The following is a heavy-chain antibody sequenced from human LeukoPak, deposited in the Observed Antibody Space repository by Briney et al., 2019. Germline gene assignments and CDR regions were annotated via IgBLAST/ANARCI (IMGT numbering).Heavy chain of an antibody. D-gene: IGHD5-18*01. CDR1: GGSISSSNW. V-gene: IGHV4-4*02. Sequence: SETLSLTCAVSGGSISSSNWWSWVRQPPGKGLEWIGEINHSGSTNYNPSLKSRVTMSVDTSKNQFSLKLSSVTAADTAVYYCARTTEGGYTYDYFYYYYMDVWGKGTTVTISS. CDR2: INHSGST. CDR3: ARTTEGGYTYDYFYYYYMDV. J-gene: IGHJ6*03.